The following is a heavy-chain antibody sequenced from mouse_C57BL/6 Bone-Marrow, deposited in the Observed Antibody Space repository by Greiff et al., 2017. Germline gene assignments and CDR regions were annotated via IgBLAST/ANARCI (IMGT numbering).Heavy chain of an antibody. V-gene: IGHV1-61*01. D-gene: IGHD2-4*01. Sequence: QVQLQQPGAELVRPGSSVKLSCKASGYTFTSYWMDWVKQRPGQGLEWIGNIYPSDSETHYNQKFKDKATLTVDKSSSTASMQLSSLTSEDSAVYYCAMRVYYDYDVEAMDSRRYAASVTAFS. CDR2: IYPSDSET. CDR1: GYTFTSYW. CDR3: AMRVYYDYDVEAMDS. J-gene: IGHJ4*01.